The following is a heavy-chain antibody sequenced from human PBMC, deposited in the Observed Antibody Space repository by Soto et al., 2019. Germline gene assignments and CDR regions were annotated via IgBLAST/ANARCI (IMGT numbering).Heavy chain of an antibody. CDR3: ASTGGDYAMAAFPM. D-gene: IGHD4-17*01. Sequence: QLQLQESGAGLVKPSETLSLTCTVSGGSISSSHDYWGWMRQPPGKGLEWMGTIFYRGSSYYNPTLKSRVPLSVDTSKDQLSLTPSAMTAPDTAVDYCASTGGDYAMAAFPMWGQAKGVNLSS. V-gene: IGHV4-39*01. J-gene: IGHJ3*02. CDR2: IFYRGSS. CDR1: GGSISSSHDY.